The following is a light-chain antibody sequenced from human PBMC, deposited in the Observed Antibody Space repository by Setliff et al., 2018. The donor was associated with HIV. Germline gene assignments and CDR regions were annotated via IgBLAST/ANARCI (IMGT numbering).Light chain of an antibody. V-gene: IGLV2-11*01. CDR1: SSDVGGYNY. CDR2: DVS. Sequence: QSVLTQPRSVSGSPGQSVTISCTGTSSDVGGYNYVSWYQQHPGKAPKLMIYDVSKRPSGVPDRFSGSKSGNTASLTISGLQAEDEADYYCCSHADNWPFGTGTKATVL. CDR3: CSHADNWP. J-gene: IGLJ1*01.